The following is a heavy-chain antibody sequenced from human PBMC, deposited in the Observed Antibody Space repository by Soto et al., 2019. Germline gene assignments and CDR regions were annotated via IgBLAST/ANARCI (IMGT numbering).Heavy chain of an antibody. CDR1: GYTFTSYA. CDR3: ARGRDPNIAAAGNWFDP. D-gene: IGHD6-13*01. CDR2: INPSGGST. J-gene: IGHJ5*02. Sequence: ASVKVSCKASGYTFTSYAMHWVRQAPGQGLEWMGIINPSGGSTSYAQKFQGRVTMTRDTSTSTVYMEPSSLRSEDTAVYYCARGRDPNIAAAGNWFDPWGQGTLVTVSS. V-gene: IGHV1-46*03.